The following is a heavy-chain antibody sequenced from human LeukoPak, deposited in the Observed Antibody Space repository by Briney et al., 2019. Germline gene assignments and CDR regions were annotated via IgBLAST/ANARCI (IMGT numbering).Heavy chain of an antibody. D-gene: IGHD1-26*01. V-gene: IGHV4-38-2*01. CDR1: GYSITNGYY. J-gene: IGHJ4*02. Sequence: SETLSLTCVVSGYSITNGYYWGWIRPPPGKGLEWIGNIHHSGTTYQDASLKSRVTTSVDTSKNQFSLKLSSVTAADTAVYYCARRGSYYNFDYWGQGTLVTVSS. CDR2: IHHSGTT. CDR3: ARRGSYYNFDY.